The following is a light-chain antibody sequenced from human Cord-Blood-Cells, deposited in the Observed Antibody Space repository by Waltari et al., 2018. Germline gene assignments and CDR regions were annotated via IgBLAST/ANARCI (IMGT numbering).Light chain of an antibody. CDR1: RSNIGSNP. CDR2: SNN. J-gene: IGLJ2*01. V-gene: IGLV1-44*01. Sequence: QSVLTQPPSASGTSGQRVTTACSGSRSNIGSNPVNWYQQPPGTAPKLLIYSNNQRPSGVPDRFSGCKSGTSASLAISGLQSEDEADYYCAAWDDSLNGPVFGGGTKLTVL. CDR3: AAWDDSLNGPV.